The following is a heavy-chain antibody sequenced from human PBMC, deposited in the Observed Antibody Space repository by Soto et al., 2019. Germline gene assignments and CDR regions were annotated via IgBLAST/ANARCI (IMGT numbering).Heavy chain of an antibody. CDR2: MNPNSGNT. CDR1: GYIFTSYG. J-gene: IGHJ4*02. D-gene: IGHD4-17*01. V-gene: IGHV1-8*01. Sequence: ASVKVSCKASGYIFTSYGFNWVRQAPGQGLEWMGWMNPNSGNTGYAQKFQGRVTMTRNTSISTAYMELSSLRSEDTAVYYCARVAGDYGWETDYWGQGTLVTVSS. CDR3: ARVAGDYGWETDY.